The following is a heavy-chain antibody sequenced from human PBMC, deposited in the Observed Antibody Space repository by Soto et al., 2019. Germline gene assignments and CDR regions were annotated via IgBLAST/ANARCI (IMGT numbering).Heavy chain of an antibody. CDR2: ISGSGGST. J-gene: IGHJ3*02. CDR1: GFTFSSYA. Sequence: TGGSLRLSCAASGFTFSSYAMSWVRQAPGKGLEWVSAISGSGGSTYYADSVKGRFTISRDNSKNTLYLQMNSLRAEDTAVYYCAKDLPLRYFDFDAFDIWGQGTMVTVSS. D-gene: IGHD3-9*01. V-gene: IGHV3-23*01. CDR3: AKDLPLRYFDFDAFDI.